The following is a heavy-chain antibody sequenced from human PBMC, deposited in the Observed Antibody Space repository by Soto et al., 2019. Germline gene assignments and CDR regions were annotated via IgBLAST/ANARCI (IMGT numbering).Heavy chain of an antibody. J-gene: IGHJ4*02. CDR1: GGSISSYY. Sequence: SETLSLTCTVSGGSISSYYWSWIRQPPGKGLEWIGYIYYSGSTNYNPSLKSRVTISLDTSKNQFSLKLSSVTAADTAVYYCARRYYDFWSGYDWYFDYWGQGTLVTVSS. D-gene: IGHD3-3*01. CDR3: ARRYYDFWSGYDWYFDY. V-gene: IGHV4-59*01. CDR2: IYYSGST.